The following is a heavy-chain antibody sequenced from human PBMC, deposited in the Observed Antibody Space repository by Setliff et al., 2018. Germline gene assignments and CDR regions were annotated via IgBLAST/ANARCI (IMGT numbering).Heavy chain of an antibody. CDR1: GGTFSSYG. CDR3: AREGVDTRSSTDYRYYMDV. D-gene: IGHD5-18*01. CDR2: TIPNFGTT. Sequence: SVKVSCKVSGGTFSSYGISWVRQAPGQGLEWLGGTIPNFGTTNYAQEFQGRVTIITDESTSTAYMELSSLRFEDTAVYYCAREGVDTRSSTDYRYYMDVWGKGTTGTVS. J-gene: IGHJ6*03. V-gene: IGHV1-69*05.